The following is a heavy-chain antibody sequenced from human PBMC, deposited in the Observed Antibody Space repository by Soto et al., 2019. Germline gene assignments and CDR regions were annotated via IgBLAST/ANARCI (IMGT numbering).Heavy chain of an antibody. CDR1: GFTFDSYA. CDR2: ISGSADGT. D-gene: IGHD3-3*01. V-gene: IGHV3-23*01. Sequence: EVKLLESGGGLAQPGGSLRLSCVGSGFTFDSYAISWVRQAPGERLQWIAAISGSADGTDYAHSVRGRFTISRDNAKKPVHLHMDSLSVEDTAVYFCAKDTVGGYSFWSGYYSDGLDVWGQGTLVTVS. CDR3: AKDTVGGYSFWSGYYSDGLDV. J-gene: IGHJ3*01.